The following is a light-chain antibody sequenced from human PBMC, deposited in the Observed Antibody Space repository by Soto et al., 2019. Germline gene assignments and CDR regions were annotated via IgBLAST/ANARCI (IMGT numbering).Light chain of an antibody. CDR2: DAS. CDR1: QSVNSY. Sequence: EIVLTQSPATLSLSPGERATLSCRASQSVNSYLAWYQHKPGQAPRLLIYDASHRATGIPARFSGSGSGTDFSLTSSSLEPEDLAVYYCQQRSYWPLTFGGGTKVEIK. V-gene: IGKV3-11*01. CDR3: QQRSYWPLT. J-gene: IGKJ4*01.